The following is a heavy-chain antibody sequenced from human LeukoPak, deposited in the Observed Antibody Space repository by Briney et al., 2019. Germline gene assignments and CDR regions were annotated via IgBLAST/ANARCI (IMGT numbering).Heavy chain of an antibody. CDR1: GYTFTGYY. CDR2: INPNSGGT. V-gene: IGHV1-2*04. Sequence: ASVKVSCKASGYTFTGYYMHWVRQAPGQGLEWMGWINPNSGGTNYAQKFQGWVTMTRDTAISTVYMELSSLRSEDTAVYYCASTGYCSSTSCRYGMDVWGQGTTVTVSS. CDR3: ASTGYCSSTSCRYGMDV. D-gene: IGHD2-2*01. J-gene: IGHJ6*02.